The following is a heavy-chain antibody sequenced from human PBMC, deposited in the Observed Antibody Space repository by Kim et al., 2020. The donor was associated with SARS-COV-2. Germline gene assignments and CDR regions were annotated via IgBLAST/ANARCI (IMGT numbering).Heavy chain of an antibody. V-gene: IGHV1-69*13. J-gene: IGHJ4*02. CDR1: GGTFSSYA. Sequence: SVKVSCKASGGTFSSYAISWVRQAPGQGLEWMGGIIPIFGTANYAQKFQGRVTITADESTSTAYMELSSLRSEDTAVYYCARGCSGGSCYSEPFFDYWGQGTLVTVSS. CDR3: ARGCSGGSCYSEPFFDY. CDR2: IIPIFGTA. D-gene: IGHD2-15*01.